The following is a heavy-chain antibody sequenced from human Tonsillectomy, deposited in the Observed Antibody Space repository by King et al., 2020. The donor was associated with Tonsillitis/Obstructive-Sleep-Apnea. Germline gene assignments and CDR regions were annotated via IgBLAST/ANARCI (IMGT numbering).Heavy chain of an antibody. J-gene: IGHJ4*01. CDR2: IIPIFGAA. CDR1: GGTFSADV. D-gene: IGHD4-11*01. Sequence: VQLVESGAELRKPGSSVTVSCKASGGTFSADVFSWVRQAPGQGLECVGEIIPIFGAAHFAQKFQDRVTITANESTSTTYLELSSLRSEDTAVYYCARGLPRMGSDHWGHGTLVTVSS. V-gene: IGHV1-69*01. CDR3: ARGLPRMGSDH.